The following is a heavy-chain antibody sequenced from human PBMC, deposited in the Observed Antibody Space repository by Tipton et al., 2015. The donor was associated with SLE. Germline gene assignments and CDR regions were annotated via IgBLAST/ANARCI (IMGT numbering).Heavy chain of an antibody. V-gene: IGHV4-59*01. Sequence: TLSLTRAVSGASISSYYWSWIRQSPGKGLEWIGYVYYNGNTKYNPSLKSRVTISVDTSKKQFSLKVSSVTAANTAVYYCARGDLVVVPAALDVWGQGTTVTVSS. J-gene: IGHJ6*02. CDR3: ARGDLVVVPAALDV. D-gene: IGHD2-2*01. CDR2: VYYNGNT. CDR1: GASISSYY.